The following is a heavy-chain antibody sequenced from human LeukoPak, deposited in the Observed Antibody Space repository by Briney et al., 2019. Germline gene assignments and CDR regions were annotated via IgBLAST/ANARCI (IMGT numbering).Heavy chain of an antibody. CDR2: MSSDGRNQ. CDR1: GFSISTYA. CDR3: ARVTMMAVAYDALDI. V-gene: IGHV3-30*04. D-gene: IGHD3-22*01. Sequence: GGSLRLSCAASGFSISTYAMNWVRQAPGKGLEWVAVMSSDGRNQYYGDSVKGRFTISRDTSKNTLYLQMNSLRGDDTALYYCARVTMMAVAYDALDIWGQGTMVTVSS. J-gene: IGHJ3*02.